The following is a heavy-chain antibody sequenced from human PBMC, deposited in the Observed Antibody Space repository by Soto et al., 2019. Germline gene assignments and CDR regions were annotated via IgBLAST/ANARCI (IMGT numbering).Heavy chain of an antibody. J-gene: IGHJ4*02. CDR2: IYWDDDK. Sequence: QITLKESGPTLVKPTQTLTLTCTCSGVSLSTSGGGVGWIRQPPGKALEWLALIYWDDDKRYSPSLKSRITITQDNAKNQVVLTVTKVDPVDTATYYCAHIHFMITFGGVLVIPFDYWGKGTLVPVSS. CDR1: GVSLSTSGGG. D-gene: IGHD3-16*02. V-gene: IGHV2-5*02. CDR3: AHIHFMITFGGVLVIPFDY.